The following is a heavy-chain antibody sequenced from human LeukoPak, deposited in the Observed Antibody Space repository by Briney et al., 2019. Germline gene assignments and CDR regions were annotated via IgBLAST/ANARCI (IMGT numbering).Heavy chain of an antibody. D-gene: IGHD2/OR15-2a*01. Sequence: GESLKISCKGSGYSFTSYWSSGVRQMPGKGLGWIGIIYPGDSDTRYSPSFQGQVTISADKSISTAYLQWSSLTASDTATYYCARPQYDPDAFDIWGQGTMVTVSS. CDR3: ARPQYDPDAFDI. CDR2: IYPGDSDT. J-gene: IGHJ3*02. CDR1: GYSFTSYW. V-gene: IGHV5-51*01.